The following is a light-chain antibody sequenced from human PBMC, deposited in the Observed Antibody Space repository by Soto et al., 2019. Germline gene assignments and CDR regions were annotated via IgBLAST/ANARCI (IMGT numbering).Light chain of an antibody. CDR2: GAS. J-gene: IGKJ1*01. Sequence: IVLTQSPGTLSLSPGERATLSCRASQSVSSSRLAWYRQKPGQAPRLLIYGASTRATGIPARFSGSGSGTEFTLTISSLQSEDFAVYYCQQYNNWLRTFGQGTKVDIK. V-gene: IGKV3-15*01. CDR1: QSVSSS. CDR3: QQYNNWLRT.